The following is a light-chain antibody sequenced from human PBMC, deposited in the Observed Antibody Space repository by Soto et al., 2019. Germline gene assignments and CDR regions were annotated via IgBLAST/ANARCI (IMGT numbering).Light chain of an antibody. CDR1: QTISGD. CDR2: GAS. J-gene: IGKJ1*01. Sequence: EIVMTQSPVTLSVSPVESATLSCRASQTISGDLAWYQQKPGQAPRLLIYGASTRATVIPARFSGSGSGTEFTLTISSLQSEDFAVYYCLQYDNWPWTFGQGTKVDIK. CDR3: LQYDNWPWT. V-gene: IGKV3-15*01.